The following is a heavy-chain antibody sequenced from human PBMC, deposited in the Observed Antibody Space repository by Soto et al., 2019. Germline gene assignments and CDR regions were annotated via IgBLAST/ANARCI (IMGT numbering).Heavy chain of an antibody. V-gene: IGHV4-34*01. D-gene: IGHD6-13*01. CDR2: INHSGST. CDR1: GGSFSGYY. J-gene: IGHJ4*02. Sequence: SETLSLTCAVYGGSFSGYYWSWIRQPPGKGLEWIGEINHSGSTNYNPSLKSRVTISVDTSKNQFSLKLSSVTAADTAVYYCARGPLGGNQQRVPKYFDNWGQGTLVTVSS. CDR3: ARGPLGGNQQRVPKYFDN.